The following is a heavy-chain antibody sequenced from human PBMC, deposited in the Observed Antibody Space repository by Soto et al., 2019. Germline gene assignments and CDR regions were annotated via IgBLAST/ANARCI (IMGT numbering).Heavy chain of an antibody. CDR1: GFTFSLYG. CDR2: IVSDGSAI. V-gene: IGHV3-30*02. D-gene: IGHD6-13*01. Sequence: VGALSLSWEVPGFTFSLYGLQRVRQYPGKGLEWLGVIVSDGSAIYHADSVKGRFTISRDDSKHKVFLQMNSLRADDTAVYYCAKPIVAAGYYGMDVWGQGTTVTVSS. J-gene: IGHJ6*02. CDR3: AKPIVAAGYYGMDV.